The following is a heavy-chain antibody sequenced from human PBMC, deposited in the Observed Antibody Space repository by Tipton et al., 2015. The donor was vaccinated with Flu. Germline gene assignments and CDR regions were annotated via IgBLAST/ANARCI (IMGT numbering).Heavy chain of an antibody. Sequence: SLRLSCAASGFTLRNYWMTWVRQAPGKGLEWVSYISSSGSTIYYADSVKGRFTISRDNAKNSLYLQMNSLRAEDTAVYYCARGRSSFAFDIWGQGTMVNVSS. CDR1: GFTLRNYW. J-gene: IGHJ3*02. D-gene: IGHD6-6*01. CDR2: ISSSGSTI. V-gene: IGHV3-11*01. CDR3: ARGRSSFAFDI.